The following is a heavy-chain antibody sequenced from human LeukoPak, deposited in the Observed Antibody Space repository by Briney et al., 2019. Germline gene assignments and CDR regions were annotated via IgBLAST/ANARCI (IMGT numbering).Heavy chain of an antibody. Sequence: PGGSLRLSCAASGFTFSSYAMSWVRQAPGKGLEWVSAISGSGGSTYYADSVKGRFTISRDNSKNTLYLQMNSLRAEDTAVYYCAKTERFGLRMPYFDYWSQGTLVTVSS. J-gene: IGHJ4*02. D-gene: IGHD3-10*01. CDR3: AKTERFGLRMPYFDY. CDR1: GFTFSSYA. CDR2: ISGSGGST. V-gene: IGHV3-23*01.